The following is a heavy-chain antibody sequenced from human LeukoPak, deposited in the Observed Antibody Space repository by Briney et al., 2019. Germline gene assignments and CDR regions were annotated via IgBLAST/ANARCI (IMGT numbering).Heavy chain of an antibody. CDR1: DYSISSGYY. V-gene: IGHV4-38-2*02. CDR2: IYHSGST. CDR3: ASGVRCSSTSCFNGQYYYYYMDV. Sequence: SETLSLTCTVSDYSISSGYYWGWIRQPPGKGLEWIGSIYHSGSTYYNPSLKSRVTISVDTSKNQFSLKLSSMTAADTAVYYCASGVRCSSTSCFNGQYYYYYMDVWGKGTTVTVSS. J-gene: IGHJ6*03. D-gene: IGHD2-2*01.